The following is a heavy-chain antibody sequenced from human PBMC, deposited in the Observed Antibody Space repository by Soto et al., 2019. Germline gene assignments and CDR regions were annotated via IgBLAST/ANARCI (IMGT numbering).Heavy chain of an antibody. CDR3: AHIDPEIVTVGGHGGFDY. J-gene: IGHJ4*02. V-gene: IGHV2-5*02. CDR1: GFSLTSGVG. D-gene: IGHD5-12*01. Sequence: QITLKESGPTLVRPPQTLTLTCTFSGFSLTSGVGVGWIRQPPGKALEWLALIYWDDDKRYSPSLKNRLTITKETSKNQVVLTRTNVGPVDTATYFCAHIDPEIVTVGGHGGFDYWGQGTLVTVSS. CDR2: IYWDDDK.